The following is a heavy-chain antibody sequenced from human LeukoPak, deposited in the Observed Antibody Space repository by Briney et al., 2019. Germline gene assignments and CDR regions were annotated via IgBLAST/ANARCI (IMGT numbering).Heavy chain of an antibody. Sequence: ASVKVSYKASGYTFTSYYMHWVRQAPGQGLEWMGIINPSGGSTSYAQKFQGRVTMTRDTSTSTVYMELSSLRSEDTAVYYCARVGRAITAAGFGAFDVWGQGTMATVSS. CDR3: ARVGRAITAAGFGAFDV. J-gene: IGHJ3*01. D-gene: IGHD6-13*01. V-gene: IGHV1-46*01. CDR2: INPSGGST. CDR1: GYTFTSYY.